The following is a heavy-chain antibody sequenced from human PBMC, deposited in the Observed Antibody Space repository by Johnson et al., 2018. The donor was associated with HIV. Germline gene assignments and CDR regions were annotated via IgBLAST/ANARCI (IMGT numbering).Heavy chain of an antibody. V-gene: IGHV3-30-3*02. CDR3: AKDGYSYVFDAFDI. CDR1: GFTFNSYA. CDR2: ISYDVSNN. Sequence: SCAASGFTFNSYAMHRVRQAPGKGLERVAVISYDVSNNYYADSVKGRFTTSRDNSTNKLYLQRNSLRAEDTALYYCAKDGYSYVFDAFDIWGQGTMVTVSS. D-gene: IGHD5-18*01. J-gene: IGHJ3*02.